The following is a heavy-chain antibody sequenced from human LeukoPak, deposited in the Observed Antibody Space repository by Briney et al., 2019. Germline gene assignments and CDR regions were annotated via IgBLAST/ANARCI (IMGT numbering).Heavy chain of an antibody. D-gene: IGHD3-9*01. J-gene: IGHJ4*02. CDR3: ARDLRYFDWSPFDY. V-gene: IGHV3-48*03. Sequence: PGGSLRLSCAASGFTFSSCEMNWVRQAPGKGLEWVSYISSSGSTIYYADSVKGRFTISRDNAKNSLYLQMNSLRAEDTAVYYCARDLRYFDWSPFDYWGQGTLVTVSS. CDR2: ISSSGSTI. CDR1: GFTFSSCE.